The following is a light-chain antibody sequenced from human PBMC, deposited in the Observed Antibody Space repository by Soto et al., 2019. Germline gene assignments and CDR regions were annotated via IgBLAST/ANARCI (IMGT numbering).Light chain of an antibody. CDR1: GSDIGAYNF. V-gene: IGLV2-8*01. CDR3: CSYAGGSTVV. Sequence: QSALAQPPSASGSPGQSVTISCTGSGSDIGAYNFVSWYQQHPGKAPKLMIFGVTERPSGVPDRFSGSKSGNTASLTVSGLQADDEAVYYCCSYAGGSTVVFGGGTKLTVL. CDR2: GVT. J-gene: IGLJ2*01.